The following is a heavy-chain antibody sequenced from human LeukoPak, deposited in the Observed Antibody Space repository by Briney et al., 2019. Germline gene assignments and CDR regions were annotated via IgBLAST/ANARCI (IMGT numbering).Heavy chain of an antibody. V-gene: IGHV4-59*01. CDR3: ARGEDCSTTSCRDGMDV. J-gene: IGHJ6*02. Sequence: PSETLSLTCTVSGGSISSYYWSWIRQPPGKGLEWIGYIYYSGSTNYNPSLKSRVTTSVDTSKNQFSLKLSSVTAADTAVYYCARGEDCSTTSCRDGMDVWGQGTTVTVSS. CDR1: GGSISSYY. D-gene: IGHD2-2*01. CDR2: IYYSGST.